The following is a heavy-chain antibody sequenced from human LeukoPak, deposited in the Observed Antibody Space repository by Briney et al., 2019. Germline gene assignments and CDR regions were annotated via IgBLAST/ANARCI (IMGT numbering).Heavy chain of an antibody. CDR3: ARVVTTYYYDSSGDYFDY. CDR1: GGSVSSGSYY. D-gene: IGHD3-22*01. Sequence: SETLSLTCTVSGGSVSSGSYYWSWIRQPPGKGLEWIGYIYYSGSTNYNPSLKSRVTISVHTSKNQFSLKLSSVTAADMAVYYCARVVTTYYYDSSGDYFDYWGQGTLVTVSS. CDR2: IYYSGST. V-gene: IGHV4-61*01. J-gene: IGHJ4*02.